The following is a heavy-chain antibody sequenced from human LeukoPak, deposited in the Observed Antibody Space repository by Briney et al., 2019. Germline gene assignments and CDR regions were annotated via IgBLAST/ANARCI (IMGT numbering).Heavy chain of an antibody. V-gene: IGHV3-7*01. CDR2: MKQDGREK. J-gene: IGHJ4*02. Sequence: GGSLRLSCVDSGFTFSSYWMSWVRQAPGKGLEWVANMKQDGREKYYVDSVKCRFTISRDNAKNSLYLQMNSLRVEDTAVYFCARGAGVFDYWGQGTLVTVSS. D-gene: IGHD3-10*01. CDR3: ARGAGVFDY. CDR1: GFTFSSYW.